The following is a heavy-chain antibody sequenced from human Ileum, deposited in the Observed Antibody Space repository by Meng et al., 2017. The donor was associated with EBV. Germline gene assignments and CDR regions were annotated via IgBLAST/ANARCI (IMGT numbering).Heavy chain of an antibody. CDR3: ARDLPGGTKGTWLDL. CDR1: GYIFNNYG. D-gene: IGHD1-14*01. J-gene: IGHJ5*02. Sequence: QVQLVQSGAEVEEPGASVKVSCKSSGYIFNNYGVSWVRQAPGQGPEWMGWISAYNGNTNYAQNFQGRFTMTTDTSTSTAYMELRSLRSDDTAVYYCARDLPGGTKGTWLDLWGQGTLVTVSS. CDR2: ISAYNGNT. V-gene: IGHV1-18*01.